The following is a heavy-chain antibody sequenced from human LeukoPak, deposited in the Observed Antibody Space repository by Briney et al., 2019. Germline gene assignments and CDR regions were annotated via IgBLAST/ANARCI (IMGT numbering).Heavy chain of an antibody. J-gene: IGHJ4*02. D-gene: IGHD3-3*01. CDR2: IYHSGST. V-gene: IGHV4-38-2*01. CDR3: AGDFWSGYYFRD. Sequence: GSLRLSCAASGFTFSSYAMSWIRQPPGQGLERIGNIYHSGSTYYNPSLKSRVTISVDTSKNQFSLKLSSVTAADTAVYYCAGDFWSGYYFRDWGQGTLVTVSS. CDR1: GFTFSSYA.